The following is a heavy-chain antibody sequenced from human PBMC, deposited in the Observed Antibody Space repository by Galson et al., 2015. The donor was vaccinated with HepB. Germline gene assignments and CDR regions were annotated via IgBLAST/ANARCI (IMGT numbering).Heavy chain of an antibody. D-gene: IGHD2-21*02. Sequence: ETLSLTCSVSGGSISSYYWSWIRQPPGKGLEWIGYIFYSGITNYNPSLKSRLTISVDTSKNQFSLKLTSVTAADTAMYYCARGGDCGGDCYPHDAFDIWGRGTLVTVSS. CDR3: ARGGDCGGDCYPHDAFDI. CDR1: GGSISSYY. J-gene: IGHJ3*02. V-gene: IGHV4-59*01. CDR2: IFYSGIT.